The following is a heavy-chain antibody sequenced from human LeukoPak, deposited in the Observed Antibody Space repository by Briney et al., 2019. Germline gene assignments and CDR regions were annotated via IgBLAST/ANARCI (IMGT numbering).Heavy chain of an antibody. CDR3: AREHWAAPDH. Sequence: GGSLRLSCAASGFTFSNHGMSWVRQGPGKGLEWVSAISGSGEKTYYADSVKVRFTISRDNSKNTLHLQMNSLRAEDTAVYYCAREHWAAPDHWGQGTLVTVSP. CDR1: GFTFSNHG. CDR2: ISGSGEKT. D-gene: IGHD1/OR15-1a*01. J-gene: IGHJ4*02. V-gene: IGHV3-23*01.